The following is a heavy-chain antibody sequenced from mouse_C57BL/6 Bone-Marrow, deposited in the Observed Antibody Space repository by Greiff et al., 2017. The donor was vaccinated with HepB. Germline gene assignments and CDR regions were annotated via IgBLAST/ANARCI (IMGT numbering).Heavy chain of an antibody. CDR1: GYSFTGYY. V-gene: IGHV1-42*01. Sequence: EVQLQQSGPELVKPGASVKISCKASGYSFTGYYMNWVKQSPEKSLEWIGEINPSTGGTTYNQKFKAKATLTVDKSSSTAYMQLKSLTSAASAVYYCARGSSGHYFDYWGQGTTLTVSS. J-gene: IGHJ2*01. CDR3: ARGSSGHYFDY. CDR2: INPSTGGT. D-gene: IGHD3-2*02.